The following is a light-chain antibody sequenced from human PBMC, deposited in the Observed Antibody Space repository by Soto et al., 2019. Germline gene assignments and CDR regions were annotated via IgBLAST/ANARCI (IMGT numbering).Light chain of an antibody. J-gene: IGLJ1*01. CDR2: DVS. V-gene: IGLV2-11*01. CDR1: SSDVGGYNH. CDR3: CSYAGSYTFYV. Sequence: QSALTQPRSVSGSPGQSVTISCTGTSSDVGGYNHVSWYQQYPGKAPKLMIYDVSKRPSGVPDRFSGSKSGNMASLTISGLQAEDEADYYCCSYAGSYTFYVFGTGTKLTVL.